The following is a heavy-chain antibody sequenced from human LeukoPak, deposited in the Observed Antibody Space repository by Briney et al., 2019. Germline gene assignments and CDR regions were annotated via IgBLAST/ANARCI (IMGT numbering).Heavy chain of an antibody. CDR3: ARGGTYSLFDY. J-gene: IGHJ4*02. D-gene: IGHD1-26*01. Sequence: ASVKVSCKASSYTFTNYGISWVRQAPGQGLEWMGWISPYNGKTNYVQKFQGRVTLTIDTSTSTAYMELRSLRSDDTAVYYCARGGTYSLFDYWGQGTLVTVSS. CDR1: SYTFTNYG. CDR2: ISPYNGKT. V-gene: IGHV1-18*01.